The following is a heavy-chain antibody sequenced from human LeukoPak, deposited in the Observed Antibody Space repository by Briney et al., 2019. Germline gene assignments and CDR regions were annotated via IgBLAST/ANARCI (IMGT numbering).Heavy chain of an antibody. J-gene: IGHJ4*02. CDR2: IYYSGST. CDR3: ASQTGYSSGWLFDY. D-gene: IGHD6-19*01. Sequence: SETLSLTCAVYGGSFSGYYWSWIRQPPGKGLEWIGSIYYSGSTYYNPSLKSRATMSVDTSKNQFSLKLSSVTAADTAVYYCASQTGYSSGWLFDYWGQGTLVTVSS. V-gene: IGHV4-34*01. CDR1: GGSFSGYY.